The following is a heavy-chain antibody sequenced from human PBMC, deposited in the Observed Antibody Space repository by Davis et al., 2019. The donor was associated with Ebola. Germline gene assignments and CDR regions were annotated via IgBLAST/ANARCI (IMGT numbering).Heavy chain of an antibody. Sequence: GGSLRLSCAASGLIVSDNYMGWVREAAGKGLEWVSLIHKDGRTYYGDSVKGRFTISRDNSKNTLHLQIDSLRVDDTALYYCAGGPWEYDYWGQGTLVSVSS. V-gene: IGHV3-53*01. CDR2: IHKDGRT. CDR1: GLIVSDNY. J-gene: IGHJ4*02. CDR3: AGGPWEYDY. D-gene: IGHD1-26*01.